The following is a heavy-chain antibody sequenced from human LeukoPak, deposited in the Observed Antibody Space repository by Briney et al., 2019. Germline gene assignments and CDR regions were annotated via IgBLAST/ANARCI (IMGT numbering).Heavy chain of an antibody. D-gene: IGHD3-10*01. CDR3: ARFNSLLRGVTTSDY. CDR1: GYTFSNYG. Sequence: ASVKVSCKASGYTFSNYGITWVRQAPGQGLEWMGTISGHNGDVNYAPKFQGRVTMTTDTSTTTAYMELRSLRFDDTAVYYCARFNSLLRGVTTSDYWGQGTLVTVSS. J-gene: IGHJ4*02. CDR2: ISGHNGDV. V-gene: IGHV1-18*01.